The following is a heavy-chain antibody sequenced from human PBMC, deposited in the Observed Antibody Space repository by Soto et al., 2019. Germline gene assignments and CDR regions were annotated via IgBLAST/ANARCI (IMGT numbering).Heavy chain of an antibody. J-gene: IGHJ4*02. CDR3: ATGISSSWYSHNDS. D-gene: IGHD6-13*01. Sequence: QVQLQESGPRLVKHSGTLSITCGVSGASIICSNWWSWVRQPLGKGLEWIGEIYHSGSTHYNPSLRSRVTLSVDKSKNHSSLKLTSVTAADTAVYFCATGISSSWYSHNDSWGQGTLVTVSS. CDR1: GASIICSNW. V-gene: IGHV4-4*02. CDR2: IYHSGST.